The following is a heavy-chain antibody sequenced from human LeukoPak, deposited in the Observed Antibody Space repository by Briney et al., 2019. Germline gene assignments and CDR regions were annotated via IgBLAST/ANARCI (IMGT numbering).Heavy chain of an antibody. CDR2: ISSSGGST. CDR1: GFTFSSYG. Sequence: GGTLRLSCAASGFTFSSYGMSWVRQAPGKGLEWVSAISSSGGSTYYADSVKGRFTISRDNSKNTLYLQMNSLRAEDTAVYYCAKKSDSSGYPYYFDYWGQGTLVTVSS. CDR3: AKKSDSSGYPYYFDY. D-gene: IGHD3-22*01. V-gene: IGHV3-23*01. J-gene: IGHJ4*02.